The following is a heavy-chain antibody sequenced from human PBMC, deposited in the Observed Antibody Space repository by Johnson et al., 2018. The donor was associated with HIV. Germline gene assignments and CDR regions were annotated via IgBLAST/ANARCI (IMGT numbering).Heavy chain of an antibody. CDR1: GFTFSSYW. D-gene: IGHD5-18*01. CDR2: INSDGSST. CDR3: PRETNSAMAGDAFDI. J-gene: IGHJ3*02. Sequence: VQLVESGGVVVQPGGSLRLSCAASGFTFSSYWMHWVRQAPGKGLVWVSRINSDGSSTTYADSVKGRFTISRDNAKNTLYLQMNSLRAEDTAVYYCPRETNSAMAGDAFDIWGQGTMVTVSS. V-gene: IGHV3-74*01.